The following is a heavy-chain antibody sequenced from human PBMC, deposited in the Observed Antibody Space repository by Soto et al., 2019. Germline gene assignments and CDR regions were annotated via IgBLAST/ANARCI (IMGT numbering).Heavy chain of an antibody. V-gene: IGHV4-34*01. D-gene: IGHD4-4*01. CDR2: INHSGST. J-gene: IGHJ4*02. CDR1: GGSFSGYY. Sequence: SETLSLTCAVYGGSFSGYYWSWIRQPPGKGLEWIGEINHSGSTNYNPSLKSRVTISVDTSKNQFSLKLSSVTAADTAVYYCASGMTTVTTYGYWGQGTLVTVSS. CDR3: ASGMTTVTTYGY.